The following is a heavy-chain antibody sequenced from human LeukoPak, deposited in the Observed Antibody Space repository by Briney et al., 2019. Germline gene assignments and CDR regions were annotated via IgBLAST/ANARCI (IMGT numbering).Heavy chain of an antibody. D-gene: IGHD1-26*01. CDR2: ISGSGGST. V-gene: IGHV3-23*01. J-gene: IGHJ3*02. CDR1: GFTFSSYA. Sequence: AGSLRLSCAVSGFTFSSYAMSWVRQPPGKGLEWVSAISGSGGSTYYADSVKGRFTISRDNSKNTLYLQMHSLRAEDTAVYYCAKDRPEWEPPHDFDIWGQGTMVTVSS. CDR3: AKDRPEWEPPHDFDI.